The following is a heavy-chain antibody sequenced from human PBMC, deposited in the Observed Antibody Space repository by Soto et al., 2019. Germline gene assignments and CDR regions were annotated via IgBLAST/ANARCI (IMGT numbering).Heavy chain of an antibody. Sequence: EPLSLTCAVYGGSFSGYYWSWLRQPPGKGLEWIGEINHSGSTNYNPSLKSRVTISVDTSKNQFSLKVTSVTAADTAVYYCARDPMGATPFDYWGQGTLVTVSS. J-gene: IGHJ4*02. CDR1: GGSFSGYY. CDR3: ARDPMGATPFDY. D-gene: IGHD1-26*01. V-gene: IGHV4-34*01. CDR2: INHSGST.